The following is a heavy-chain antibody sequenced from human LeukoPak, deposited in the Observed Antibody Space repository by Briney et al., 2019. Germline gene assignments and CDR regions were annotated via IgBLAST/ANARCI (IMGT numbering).Heavy chain of an antibody. V-gene: IGHV4-59*08. CDR1: GGSISSYY. D-gene: IGHD1-26*01. CDR3: ARRQYMPPGVVGARSGFDI. Sequence: SETLSLTCTVSGGSISSYYWSWIRQPPGKGLEWIGYIYYSGSTNYNPSLKSRVTISVDTSKNQFSLKLSSVTAADTAVYYCARRQYMPPGVVGARSGFDIWGQGTMVTVSP. CDR2: IYYSGST. J-gene: IGHJ3*02.